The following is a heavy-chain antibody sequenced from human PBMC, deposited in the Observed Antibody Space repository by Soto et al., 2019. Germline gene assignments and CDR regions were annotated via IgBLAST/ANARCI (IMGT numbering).Heavy chain of an antibody. J-gene: IGHJ6*02. CDR1: GGTFGSYA. Sequence: SVKVSCKASGGTFGSYAITWVRRAPGQGLEWLGGIIPILNSPAYAQKFQARVVITADEITNTAYMELNSLRFDDTAVYYCAREAPYRTSATCPKFYDMDVWGQGTTVTVSS. CDR2: IIPILNSP. CDR3: AREAPYRTSATCPKFYDMDV. D-gene: IGHD1-26*01. V-gene: IGHV1-69*13.